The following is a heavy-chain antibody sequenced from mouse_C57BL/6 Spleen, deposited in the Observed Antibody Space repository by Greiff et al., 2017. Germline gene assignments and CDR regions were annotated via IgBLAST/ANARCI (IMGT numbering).Heavy chain of an antibody. V-gene: IGHV1-64*01. Sequence: QVQLQQPGAELVKPGASVQLSCQASGYTFTSYWMHWVKQRPGQGLAWIGMIHPNSGSTNYNEKFKGKATLTADKSSSTAYMQLSSLTSEDSAVYYCAWGPSDSSGYDYAMDYWGQGTSVTVSS. CDR2: IHPNSGST. J-gene: IGHJ4*01. CDR3: AWGPSDSSGYDYAMDY. D-gene: IGHD3-2*02. CDR1: GYTFTSYW.